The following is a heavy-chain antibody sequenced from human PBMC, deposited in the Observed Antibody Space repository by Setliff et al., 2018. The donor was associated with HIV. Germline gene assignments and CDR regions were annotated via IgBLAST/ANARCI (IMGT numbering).Heavy chain of an antibody. CDR3: ARIYRSSWPFDACDI. D-gene: IGHD6-6*01. Sequence: PGGSLRLSCAASGFTFSNYAMTWVRQAPGKGLEWLANIKQDESEIYYVDSVRGRFTVSRDNARNSLYLQMNSLRAEDTAIYYCARIYRSSWPFDACDIWGQGTMVTVSS. J-gene: IGHJ3*02. V-gene: IGHV3-7*03. CDR2: IKQDESEI. CDR1: GFTFSNYA.